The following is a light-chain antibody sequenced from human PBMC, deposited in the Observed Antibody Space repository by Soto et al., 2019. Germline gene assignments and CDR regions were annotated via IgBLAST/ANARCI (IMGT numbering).Light chain of an antibody. V-gene: IGKV3-15*01. J-gene: IGKJ2*01. CDR2: DTS. CDR3: HHYNNWPPRNT. CDR1: QSLTNPY. Sequence: VLTQSPGTLSLSPGDRATLFCRARQSLTNPYIAWYQQKPGQAPRLLIYDTSTRASDVPARFSGSGSETEFTLTISGLQSEDFGIYYCHHYNNWPPRNTFGQGTKVDI.